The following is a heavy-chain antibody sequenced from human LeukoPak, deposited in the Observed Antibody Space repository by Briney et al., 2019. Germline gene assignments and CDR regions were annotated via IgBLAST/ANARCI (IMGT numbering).Heavy chain of an antibody. Sequence: GGSLRLSCAASGFTFSSYSMNWVRQAPGKGLEWVSSISSSSSYIYYADSVKGRFTISRDNAKNSLYLQMNSLRAEDTAVYYCARGPLYSGYDCYYFDYWGQGTLVTVSS. CDR3: ARGPLYSGYDCYYFDY. CDR1: GFTFSSYS. CDR2: ISSSSSYI. D-gene: IGHD5-12*01. J-gene: IGHJ4*02. V-gene: IGHV3-21*01.